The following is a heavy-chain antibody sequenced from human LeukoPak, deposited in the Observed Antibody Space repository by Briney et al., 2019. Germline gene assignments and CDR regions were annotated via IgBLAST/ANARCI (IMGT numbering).Heavy chain of an antibody. CDR2: ISGSGGST. V-gene: IGHV3-23*01. J-gene: IGHJ4*02. D-gene: IGHD3-3*01. Sequence: GGSLRLSRAASGFTFSSYAMSWVRQAPGKGLEWVSAISGSGGSTYYADSVKGRFTISRDNSKNTLYLQMNSLRAEDTAVYYCAKVRFLEWLLPDYWGQGTLVTVSS. CDR3: AKVRFLEWLLPDY. CDR1: GFTFSSYA.